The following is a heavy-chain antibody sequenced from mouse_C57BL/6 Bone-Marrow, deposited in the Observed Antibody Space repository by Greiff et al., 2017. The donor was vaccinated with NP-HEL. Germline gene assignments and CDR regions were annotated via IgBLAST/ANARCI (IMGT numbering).Heavy chain of an antibody. J-gene: IGHJ4*01. V-gene: IGHV1-81*01. CDR1: GYTFTSYG. Sequence: VKLMESGAELARPGASVKLSCTASGYTFTSYGISWVKQRTGQGLEWIGEIYPRSGNTYYNEKFKGKATLTADKSSSTAYMELRSLTSEDSAVYIWARDYDDAMDDWGRGTSVTVSS. CDR2: IYPRSGNT. CDR3: ARDYDDAMDD. D-gene: IGHD2-4*01.